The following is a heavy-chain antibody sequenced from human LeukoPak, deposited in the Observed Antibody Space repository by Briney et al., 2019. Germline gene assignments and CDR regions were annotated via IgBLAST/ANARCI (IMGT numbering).Heavy chain of an antibody. V-gene: IGHV3-53*01. CDR2: IYSGGST. CDR1: GFTFSSYV. CDR3: ARVAGYYDSSGYCDS. D-gene: IGHD3-22*01. Sequence: PGGSLRLSCAASGFTFSSYVTTWVRRAPGKGLKGVSVIYSGGSTYYADSVKGRFTISRDNSKNTLYLQMNSLRAEDTAVYYCARVAGYYDSSGYCDSWGQGTLVTVSS. J-gene: IGHJ5*01.